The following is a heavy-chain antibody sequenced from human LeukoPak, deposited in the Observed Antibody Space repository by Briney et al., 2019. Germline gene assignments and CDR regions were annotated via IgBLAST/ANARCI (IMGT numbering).Heavy chain of an antibody. CDR1: GGTFSSYA. V-gene: IGHV1-69*04. CDR2: IIPILGIA. J-gene: IGHJ4*02. D-gene: IGHD6-19*01. Sequence: ASVKVSCKASGGTFSSYAISWVRQAPGQGLEWMGRIIPILGIANYAQKFQGRVTITADKSTSTAYMELSSLRSEDTAVYYCARSRSQWLVRGRYYFDYWGQGTLVTVSP. CDR3: ARSRSQWLVRGRYYFDY.